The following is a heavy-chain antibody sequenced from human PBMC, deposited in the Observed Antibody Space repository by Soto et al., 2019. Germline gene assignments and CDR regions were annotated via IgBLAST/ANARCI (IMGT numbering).Heavy chain of an antibody. J-gene: IGHJ4*02. CDR2: ISCDGGST. CDR3: AKGGSYADAFPYDFDY. CDR1: GFTFDDYT. D-gene: IGHD3-16*01. Sequence: GGSLRLSCAASGFTFDDYTMHWVRQAPGKGLEWVSLISCDGGSTYYADSVKGRFTISRDNNKNSLYLQMNRLRTEDTALYYWAKGGSYADAFPYDFDYWGQGTLVTVSS. V-gene: IGHV3-43*01.